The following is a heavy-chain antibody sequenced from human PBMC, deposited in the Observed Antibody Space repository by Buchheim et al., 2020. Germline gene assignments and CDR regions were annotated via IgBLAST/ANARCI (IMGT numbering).Heavy chain of an antibody. Sequence: QLQLQESGSGLVKPSQTLSLTCAVSGGSISSGGYSWSWIRQPPGKGLEWIGYIYHSGSTYYNPSLKSRVTISVDRSKNQFSLKLSSVTAADTAVYYCARAWSVKSYGGNSGGFDYWGQGTL. J-gene: IGHJ4*02. V-gene: IGHV4-30-2*01. CDR3: ARAWSVKSYGGNSGGFDY. CDR1: GGSISSGGYS. D-gene: IGHD4-23*01. CDR2: IYHSGST.